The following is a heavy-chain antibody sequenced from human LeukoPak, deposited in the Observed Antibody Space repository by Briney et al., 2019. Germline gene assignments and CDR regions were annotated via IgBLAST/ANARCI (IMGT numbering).Heavy chain of an antibody. CDR3: ARGPRDYYYYYYMDV. J-gene: IGHJ6*03. V-gene: IGHV4-61*08. CDR2: IYYSGST. CDR1: GDSISGGGYY. Sequence: SETLSLTCTVSGDSISGGGYYWSWIRQPPGKGLEWIGYIYYSGSTNYNPSLKSRVTISVDTSKNQFSLKLSSVTAADTAVYYCARGPRDYYYYYYMDVWGKGTTVTVSS.